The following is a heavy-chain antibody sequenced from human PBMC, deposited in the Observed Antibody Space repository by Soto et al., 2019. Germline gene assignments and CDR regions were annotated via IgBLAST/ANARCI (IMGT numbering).Heavy chain of an antibody. D-gene: IGHD1-26*01. CDR2: ISGNGANT. V-gene: IGHV3-23*01. CDR1: GFTFSNCA. Sequence: EAQLLESGGGLVQPGGSLRLSCLASGFTFSNCAMSWVRQAPGKGLEWVSAISGNGANTYYADSMKGGSVKGRFTISRDNSKNTLNLQMNSLRAEDTATYYCSKDPSNYPVSNYGLDVWGQGTTVTVSS. J-gene: IGHJ6*02. CDR3: SKDPSNYPVSNYGLDV.